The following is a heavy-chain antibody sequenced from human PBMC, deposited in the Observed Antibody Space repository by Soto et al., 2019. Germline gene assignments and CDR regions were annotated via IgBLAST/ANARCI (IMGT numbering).Heavy chain of an antibody. J-gene: IGHJ4*02. CDR3: ARALDYYDSSGYYNYFDY. V-gene: IGHV4-59*01. CDR1: GGSISSYY. CDR2: IYYSGST. D-gene: IGHD3-22*01. Sequence: SETLSPTCTVSGGSISSYYWSWIRQPPGKGLEWIGYIYYSGSTNYNPSLKSRVTISVDTSKNQFSLKLSSVTAADTAVYYCARALDYYDSSGYYNYFDYWGQGTLVTVSS.